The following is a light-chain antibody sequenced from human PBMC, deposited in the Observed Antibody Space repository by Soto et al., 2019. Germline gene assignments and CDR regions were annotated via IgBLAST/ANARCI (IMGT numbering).Light chain of an antibody. CDR3: QHYGSSPYT. J-gene: IGKJ2*01. CDR2: GVS. CDR1: QSVSSNF. V-gene: IGKV3-20*01. Sequence: EIVLTQSPGTLSLSPGERATLSCRVSQSVSSNFLAWDQQKPGQAPRLLIHGVSSRVIGIPDRFSGSGSGTDFTLTISRLEPEDFAVYYCQHYGSSPYTFGQGTKLESK.